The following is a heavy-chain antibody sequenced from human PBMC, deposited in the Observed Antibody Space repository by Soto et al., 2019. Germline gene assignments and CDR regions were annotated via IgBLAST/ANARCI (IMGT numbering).Heavy chain of an antibody. J-gene: IGHJ4*02. V-gene: IGHV4-4*02. CDR2: IFYRGSN. D-gene: IGHD2-8*01. CDR1: GGSLSSSSW. Sequence: QVQLQESGPGLVNPSGTLSLTCAVSGGSLSSSSWWSWVRQPPGNTLEWLGEIFYRGSNKYNPSLNSRVTITADPSKNDFSLRLSSVTAADTAVYYCVHHGGVPYYHDFWGQGMLVTVSS. CDR3: VHHGGVPYYHDF.